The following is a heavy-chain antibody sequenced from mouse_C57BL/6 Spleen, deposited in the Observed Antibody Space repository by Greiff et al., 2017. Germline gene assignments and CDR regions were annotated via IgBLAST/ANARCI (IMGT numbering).Heavy chain of an antibody. D-gene: IGHD1-3*01. CDR1: GFNIKDDY. CDR3: TTGPISPMDY. J-gene: IGHJ4*01. Sequence: DVKLQESGAELVRPGASVKLSCTASGFNIKDDYMHWVKQRPEQGLEWIGWIDPENGDTEYASKFQGKATITADTSSNTAYLQLSSLTSEDTAVYYCTTGPISPMDYWGQGTSVTVSS. CDR2: IDPENGDT. V-gene: IGHV14-4*01.